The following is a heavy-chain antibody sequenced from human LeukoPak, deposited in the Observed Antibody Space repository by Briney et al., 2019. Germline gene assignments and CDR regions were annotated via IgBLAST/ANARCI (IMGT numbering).Heavy chain of an antibody. CDR1: GFAFSTYE. J-gene: IGHJ4*02. D-gene: IGHD3-22*01. V-gene: IGHV3-48*03. Sequence: GSLRLSCAASGFAFSTYEMIWVRQAPGKEPEWVSYIHSSGGLTYYAASVKGRFTVSRDNAENSLYLQMNSLGVEDTAIYYCARDSLHNYGGSGYGYYFDYWGQGTLVTVSS. CDR2: IHSSGGLT. CDR3: ARDSLHNYGGSGYGYYFDY.